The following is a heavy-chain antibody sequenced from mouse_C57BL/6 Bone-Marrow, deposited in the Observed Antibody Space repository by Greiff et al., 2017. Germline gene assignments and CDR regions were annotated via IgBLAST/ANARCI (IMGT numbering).Heavy chain of an antibody. D-gene: IGHD4-1*02. J-gene: IGHJ4*01. Sequence: EVQLQQSGPELVKPGASVKISCKASGYTFTDYYMNWVNQSHGKSLEWIGDINPNNGGTSYNQKFKGKATLTVDKSSSTAYMELRSLTSEDSAVYYCAPNWMDYWGQGTSVTVSS. V-gene: IGHV1-26*01. CDR3: APNWMDY. CDR1: GYTFTDYY. CDR2: INPNNGGT.